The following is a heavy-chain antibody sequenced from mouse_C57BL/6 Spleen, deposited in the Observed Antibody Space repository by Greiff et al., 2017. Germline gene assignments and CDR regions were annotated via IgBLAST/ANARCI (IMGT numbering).Heavy chain of an antibody. Sequence: QVQLKQPGAELVRPGSSVKLSCKASGYTFTSYWMHWVKRRPIQGLEWIGNIDPSDSETHYNQKFKDKATLTVDKSSSTAYMQLSSLTSEDSAVYYCARRGVTDAMDYWGQGTSVTVSS. J-gene: IGHJ4*01. CDR2: IDPSDSET. CDR3: ARRGVTDAMDY. CDR1: GYTFTSYW. V-gene: IGHV1-52*01. D-gene: IGHD2-2*01.